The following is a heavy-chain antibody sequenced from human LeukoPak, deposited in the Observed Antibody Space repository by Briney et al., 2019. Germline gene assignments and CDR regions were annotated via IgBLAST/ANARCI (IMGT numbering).Heavy chain of an antibody. J-gene: IGHJ4*02. Sequence: ASVKVSCKASGYTFTGYYMHWVRQAPGQGLEWMGWINPNSGGTNHAQKFQGRVTMTRDTSISTAYMELSRLRSDDTAVYYCARDLGYCSSTSFYGFGTDYWGQGTLVTVSS. CDR1: GYTFTGYY. CDR3: ARDLGYCSSTSFYGFGTDY. D-gene: IGHD2-2*01. V-gene: IGHV1-2*02. CDR2: INPNSGGT.